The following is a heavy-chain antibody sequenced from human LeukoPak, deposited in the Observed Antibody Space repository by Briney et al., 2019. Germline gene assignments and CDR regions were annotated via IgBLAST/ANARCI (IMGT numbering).Heavy chain of an antibody. Sequence: ASVKVSCKASGYTFTSYGISWVRQAPGQGLEWMGIINPSGGSTSYAQKFQGRVTITRDTSASTAYMELSSLRSEDTAVYYCARDSGKLYYYGMDVWGQGTTVTVSS. CDR3: ARDSGKLYYYGMDV. V-gene: IGHV1-46*01. D-gene: IGHD3-10*01. CDR2: INPSGGST. J-gene: IGHJ6*02. CDR1: GYTFTSYG.